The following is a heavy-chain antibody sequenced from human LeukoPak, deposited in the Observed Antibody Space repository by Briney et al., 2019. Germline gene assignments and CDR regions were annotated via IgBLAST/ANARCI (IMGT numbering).Heavy chain of an antibody. J-gene: IGHJ3*02. D-gene: IGHD1/OR15-1a*01. Sequence: GGSLRLSCAASGFTFSSYAMSWVRQAPGKGLVWVSRISSDGSITGYADSVKGRFTISRDNAKNTLYLQMNSLRAEDTAVYYCATLNSVYDAFDIWGQGTVVTVSS. CDR2: ISSDGSIT. V-gene: IGHV3-74*01. CDR1: GFTFSSYA. CDR3: ATLNSVYDAFDI.